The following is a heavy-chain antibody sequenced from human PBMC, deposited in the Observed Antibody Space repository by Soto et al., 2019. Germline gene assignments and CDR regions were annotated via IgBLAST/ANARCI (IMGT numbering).Heavy chain of an antibody. CDR2: ISYDGNNK. D-gene: IGHD5-12*01. Sequence: GGSLRLSCAASEFTFSNYAMHWVRQPPGKGLQWLAVISYDGNNKYYADSVEGRFTISRDNSKNTLYLQMSSLRAEDTAVYYCAKGGVIVARSDYHGMDVWGQGTTVTVSS. J-gene: IGHJ6*02. V-gene: IGHV3-30*18. CDR3: AKGGVIVARSDYHGMDV. CDR1: EFTFSNYA.